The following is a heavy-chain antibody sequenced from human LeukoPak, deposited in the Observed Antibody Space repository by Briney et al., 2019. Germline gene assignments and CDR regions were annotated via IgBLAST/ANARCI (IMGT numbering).Heavy chain of an antibody. J-gene: IGHJ4*02. CDR3: ASVPLFLYA. D-gene: IGHD5/OR15-5a*01. CDR1: GFTFSSYS. Sequence: PGGSLRLSCAASGFTFSSYSMNWVRQAPGKGLEWVSSISSSSSYIYYADSAKGRFTISRDNAKNSLYLQMNSLRAEDTAVYYRASVPLFLYAWGQGTLVTVSS. V-gene: IGHV3-21*01. CDR2: ISSSSSYI.